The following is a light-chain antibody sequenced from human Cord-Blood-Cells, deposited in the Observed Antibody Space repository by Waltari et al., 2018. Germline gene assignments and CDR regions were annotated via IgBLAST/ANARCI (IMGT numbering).Light chain of an antibody. CDR2: DAS. CDR3: QQRSNWPLT. J-gene: IGKJ4*01. CDR1: QSVSSY. V-gene: IGKV3-11*01. Sequence: EIVLTQSSATLSLYPGERATLSCRASQSVSSYLAWYQQKPGQAPRLLIDDASNRATGIPARFSGSGSGTDFTLTISSLEPEDFAVYYCQQRSNWPLTFGGGTKVEIK.